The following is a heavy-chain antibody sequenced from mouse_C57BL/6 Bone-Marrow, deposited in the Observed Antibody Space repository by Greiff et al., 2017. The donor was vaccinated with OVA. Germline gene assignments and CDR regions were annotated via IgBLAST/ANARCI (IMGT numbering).Heavy chain of an antibody. Sequence: QVQLQQPGAELVMPGASVKLSCKASGYTFTSYWMHWVKQRPGQGLEWIGEIDPSDSYTNYNQKFNGKSTLTVDKSSSPAYMQLISLTAEDSAVYYCARLGDYDDLAYGGQGTLVTVSA. V-gene: IGHV1-69*01. D-gene: IGHD2-4*01. CDR2: IDPSDSYT. CDR1: GYTFTSYW. J-gene: IGHJ3*01. CDR3: ARLGDYDDLAY.